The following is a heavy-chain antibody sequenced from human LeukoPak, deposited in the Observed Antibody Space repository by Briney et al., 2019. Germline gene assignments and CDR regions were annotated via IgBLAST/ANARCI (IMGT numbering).Heavy chain of an antibody. CDR3: ARVRGGDCYRSFEY. V-gene: IGHV3-7*01. CDR1: GFTFSNYW. Sequence: GGSLRLSCAASGFTFSNYWTTWVRQAPGKGLEWVASIKEDGSEKKYVDSIKGRFTISRDDATDSLYLQMNSLRTEDTAVYYCARVRGGDCYRSFEYWGQGTLVTVSS. CDR2: IKEDGSEK. J-gene: IGHJ4*02. D-gene: IGHD2-21*01.